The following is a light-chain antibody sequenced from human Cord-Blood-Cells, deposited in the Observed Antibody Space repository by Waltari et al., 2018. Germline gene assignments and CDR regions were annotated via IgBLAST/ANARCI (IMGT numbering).Light chain of an antibody. V-gene: IGLV2-8*01. J-gene: IGLJ3*02. CDR2: EVS. CDR1: SSDDGGYNY. Sequence: QSALTQPPSASGSPGQSVPISCTGTSSDDGGYNYVSWYQQHPGKAPKLMIYEVSNGPSGVPDRFSGSKSGNTASLTVSGLQAEDEADYYCSSYAGSNNFEVFGGGTKLTVL. CDR3: SSYAGSNNFEV.